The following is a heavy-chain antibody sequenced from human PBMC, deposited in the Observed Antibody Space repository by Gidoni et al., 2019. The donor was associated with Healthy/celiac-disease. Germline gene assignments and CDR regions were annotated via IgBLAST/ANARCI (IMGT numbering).Heavy chain of an antibody. CDR2: ISGSGDST. CDR3: AKDSVRGRGHWFDR. CDR1: GFTFSSYG. J-gene: IGHJ5*02. V-gene: IGHV3-23*04. Sequence: EVQLVESGGGLVQPGGSLGLACAASGFTFSSYGMSWVRQAPGKGLEWVSFISGSGDSTYYADSVKGRFTISRDNSKNTVYLQINSLRAEDTAIYYCAKDSVRGRGHWFDRWGQGTLVTVSS. D-gene: IGHD3-10*01.